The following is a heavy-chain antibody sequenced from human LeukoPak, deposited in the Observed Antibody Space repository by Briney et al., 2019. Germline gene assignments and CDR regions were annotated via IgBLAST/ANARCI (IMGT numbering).Heavy chain of an antibody. Sequence: SQTLSLTCTVSGGSIGSGSYYWSWIRQPAGKGLEWIGRIYTSGSTNYNPSLKSRVTISVDTSKNQFSLKLSSVTAADTAVYYCARAFFDDSSGYYSNWFDPWGQGTLVTVSS. D-gene: IGHD3-22*01. J-gene: IGHJ5*02. V-gene: IGHV4-61*02. CDR1: GGSIGSGSYY. CDR2: IYTSGST. CDR3: ARAFFDDSSGYYSNWFDP.